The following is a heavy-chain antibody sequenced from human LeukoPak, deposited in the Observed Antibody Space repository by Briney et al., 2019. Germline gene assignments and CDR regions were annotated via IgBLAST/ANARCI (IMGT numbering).Heavy chain of an antibody. J-gene: IGHJ5*02. V-gene: IGHV3-35*01. CDR3: ARQEMDSGWYEVPGWFDP. D-gene: IGHD6-19*01. CDR1: GFTFSN. Sequence: GGSLRLSCAASGFTFSNMNWVHQAPGKGLEWVSGVSWNGSRTHYADSVKGRFIISRDNSRSTLYLQTNSLRAEDTAVYYCARQEMDSGWYEVPGWFDPWGQGTLVTVSS. CDR2: VSWNGSRT.